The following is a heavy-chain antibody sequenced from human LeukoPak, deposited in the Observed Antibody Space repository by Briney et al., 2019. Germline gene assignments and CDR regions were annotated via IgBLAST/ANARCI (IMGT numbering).Heavy chain of an antibody. V-gene: IGHV3-43*01. D-gene: IGHD3-3*01. J-gene: IGHJ6*02. CDR1: GFTFDEFT. Sequence: PGGSLRLSCVASGFTFDEFTMHWVRQAPGKGLEWVSVISREGDYTNYIDSVKGRFTISRDNSKSSLYLQMNSLRFEDTALYFFVKDRHDSYHYGMDVWGQGAAVIVSS. CDR3: VKDRHDSYHYGMDV. CDR2: ISREGDYT.